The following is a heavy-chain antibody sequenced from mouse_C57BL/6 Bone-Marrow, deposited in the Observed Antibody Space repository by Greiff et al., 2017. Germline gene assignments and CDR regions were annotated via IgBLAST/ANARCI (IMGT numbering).Heavy chain of an antibody. J-gene: IGHJ3*01. Sequence: VQLVESGAELARPGASVKLSCKASGYTFTSYGISWVKQRTGQGLEWIGEIYPRSGNTYYNEKFKGKATLTADKSSSTAYMELRSLTSEDSAVYFCARPYYYGSSSFAYWGQGTLVTVSA. D-gene: IGHD1-1*01. CDR3: ARPYYYGSSSFAY. CDR2: IYPRSGNT. V-gene: IGHV1-81*01. CDR1: GYTFTSYG.